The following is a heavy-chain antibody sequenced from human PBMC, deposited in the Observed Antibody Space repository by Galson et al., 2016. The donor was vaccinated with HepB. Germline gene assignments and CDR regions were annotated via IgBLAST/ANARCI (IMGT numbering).Heavy chain of an antibody. CDR1: GFTFSSYT. CDR2: ISYDGSNK. D-gene: IGHD6-13*01. CDR3: ARADIGTSGTFPKFDP. Sequence: SLRLSCAASGFTFSSYTMHWVRQAPGKGLEWVTLISYDGSNKYYADSVKGRFTISRDNSKNTLYLQMNSLRAEDTAVYYCARADIGTSGTFPKFDPWGQGTLVTVSS. V-gene: IGHV3-30-3*01. J-gene: IGHJ5*02.